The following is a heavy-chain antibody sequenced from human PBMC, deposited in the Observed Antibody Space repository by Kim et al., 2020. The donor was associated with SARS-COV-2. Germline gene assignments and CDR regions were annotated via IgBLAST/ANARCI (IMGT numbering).Heavy chain of an antibody. CDR2: IYYSGST. V-gene: IGHV4-39*01. D-gene: IGHD3-10*01. CDR1: GCSISSSSYY. J-gene: IGHJ4*02. Sequence: SETLSLTCTVSGCSISSSSYYWGWIRQPPGKGLEWIGSIYYSGSTYYNPSLKSRVTISVDTSKNQFSLKLSSVTAADTAVYYCARGKKSFGFDYWGQGTLVTVSS. CDR3: ARGKKSFGFDY.